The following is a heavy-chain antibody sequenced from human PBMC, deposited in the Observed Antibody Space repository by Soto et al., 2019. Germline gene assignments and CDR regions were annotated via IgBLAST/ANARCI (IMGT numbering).Heavy chain of an antibody. CDR3: ARHDYSGSAGIGVHYYYMDV. J-gene: IGHJ6*03. V-gene: IGHV4-59*08. CDR2: IYYSGST. D-gene: IGHD3-10*01. Sequence: SETLSLTCTVSGGSISSYYWSWIRQPPGKGLEWIGYIYYSGSTNYNPSLKSRVTISVDTSKNQFSLKLSSVTAADTAVYYCARHDYSGSAGIGVHYYYMDVWGKGTTVTVSS. CDR1: GGSISSYY.